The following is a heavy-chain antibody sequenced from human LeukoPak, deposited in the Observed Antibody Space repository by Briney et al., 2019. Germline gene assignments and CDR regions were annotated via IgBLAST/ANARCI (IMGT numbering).Heavy chain of an antibody. Sequence: ASVKVSCKASGHTFTSYYMHWVRQAPGQGLEWMGWINPNSGGTNYAQKFQGRVTMTRDTSISTAYMELSRLRSDDTAVYYCARDSLWFGEFGGYWGQGTLVTVSS. CDR2: INPNSGGT. CDR3: ARDSLWFGEFGGY. J-gene: IGHJ4*02. V-gene: IGHV1-2*02. CDR1: GHTFTSYY. D-gene: IGHD3-10*01.